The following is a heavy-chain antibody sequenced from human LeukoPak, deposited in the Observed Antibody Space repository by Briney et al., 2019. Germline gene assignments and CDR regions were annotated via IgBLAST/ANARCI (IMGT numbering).Heavy chain of an antibody. V-gene: IGHV4-31*03. CDR2: IYYSGST. Sequence: SQTLSLTCTVSGGSISSGGYYWSWIRQHPGKGLEWIGYIYYSGSTYYNPSLKGRVTISVDTSKNQFSLKLSSVTAADTAVYYCARDYDILTGLSGMDVWGQGTAVTVSS. CDR3: ARDYDILTGLSGMDV. D-gene: IGHD3-9*01. J-gene: IGHJ6*02. CDR1: GGSISSGGYY.